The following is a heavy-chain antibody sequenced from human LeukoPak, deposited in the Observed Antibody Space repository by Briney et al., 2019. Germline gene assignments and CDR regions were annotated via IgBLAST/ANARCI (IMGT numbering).Heavy chain of an antibody. Sequence: GGSLRLSRAASGFIFSNYAMSWVRQAPGKGLQWVSAFSGSGGSTYYADSVKGRFTISRDNSRNTLYLQMNSLRAEDTAVYYCARSGLSRFGFWGQGTLVTVSS. J-gene: IGHJ4*02. CDR1: GFIFSNYA. D-gene: IGHD2/OR15-2a*01. V-gene: IGHV3-23*01. CDR2: FSGSGGST. CDR3: ARSGLSRFGF.